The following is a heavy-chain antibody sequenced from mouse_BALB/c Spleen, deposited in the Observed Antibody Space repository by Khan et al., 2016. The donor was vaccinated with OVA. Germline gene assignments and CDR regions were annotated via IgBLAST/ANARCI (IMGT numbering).Heavy chain of an antibody. CDR2: INTETGEP. V-gene: IGHV9-2-1*01. D-gene: IGHD1-3*01. J-gene: IGHJ2*01. Sequence: QIQLVHSGPELKKPGETVKISCKASGYTFTDYSMHWVKQAPGKGLKWMGWINTETGEPTYADDFKGRFAFSLETSASTAYLQINNLKNEDTATYFCASGLKYCNFDYWGQGTTLTVSS. CDR3: ASGLKYCNFDY. CDR1: GYTFTDYS.